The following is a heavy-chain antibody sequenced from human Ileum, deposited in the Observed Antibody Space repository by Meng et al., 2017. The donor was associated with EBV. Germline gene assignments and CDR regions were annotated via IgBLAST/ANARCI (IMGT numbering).Heavy chain of an antibody. CDR1: GYYISSTNW. J-gene: IGHJ4*02. V-gene: IGHV4-28*01. CDR3: ARNVPGTSAYYD. Sequence: VQVQESGPGLVKPSDTLSLPCAVSGYYISSTNWWGWIRQPPGKGLEWIGYIYYSGSTSYNPSLKSRVTMSVDTSKNQFSLNLNSVTAVDTAVYYCARNVPGTSAYYDWGQGTLVTVSS. D-gene: IGHD3-22*01. CDR2: IYYSGST.